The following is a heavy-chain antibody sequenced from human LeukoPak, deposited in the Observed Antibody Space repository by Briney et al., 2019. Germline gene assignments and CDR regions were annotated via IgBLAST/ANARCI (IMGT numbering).Heavy chain of an antibody. CDR3: ASGPRAAIADY. CDR1: GFTFSSYS. V-gene: IGHV3-48*04. Sequence: GGSLRLSCAASGFTFSSYSMNWVRQAPGKGLEWVSYISSSSSTIYYADSVKGRFTISRDNAKNSLYLQMNSLRAEDTAVYYCASGPRAAIADYWGQGTLVTVSS. CDR2: ISSSSSTI. J-gene: IGHJ4*02. D-gene: IGHD2-2*02.